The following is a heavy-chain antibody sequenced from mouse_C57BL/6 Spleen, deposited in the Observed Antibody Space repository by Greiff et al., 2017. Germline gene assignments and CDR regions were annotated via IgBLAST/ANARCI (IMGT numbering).Heavy chain of an antibody. V-gene: IGHV1-55*01. D-gene: IGHD1-1*01. CDR3: AAITSVVAPYYCDY. CDR1: GYTFTSYW. Sequence: QVQLQQPGAELVKPGASVKMSCKASGYTFTSYWITWVKQRPGQGLEWIGDIYPGSGSTNYNEKFKSKATLTVDTSSSTAYMQLSSLTSEDSAIYYCAAITSVVAPYYCDYWGQGTTLTVSS. CDR2: IYPGSGST. J-gene: IGHJ2*01.